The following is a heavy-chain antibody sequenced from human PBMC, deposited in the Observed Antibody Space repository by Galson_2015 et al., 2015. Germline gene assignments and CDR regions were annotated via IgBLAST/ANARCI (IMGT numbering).Heavy chain of an antibody. CDR2: IVVGSGNT. CDR1: GFTFTSSA. J-gene: IGHJ2*01. CDR3: AADFSSISYWYFDL. Sequence: SVKVSCKASGFTFTSSAMQWVRQARGQRLEWIGWIVVGSGNTNYAQKFQERVTITRDMSTSTVYMELSSLRPEDTAVYYCAADFSSISYWYFDLWGRGTLVTVSS. V-gene: IGHV1-58*02. D-gene: IGHD2-21*01.